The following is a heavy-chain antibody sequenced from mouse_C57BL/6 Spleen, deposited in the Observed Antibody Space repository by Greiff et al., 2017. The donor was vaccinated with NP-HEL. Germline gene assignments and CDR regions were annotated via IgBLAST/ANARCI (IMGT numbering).Heavy chain of an antibody. Sequence: EVMLVESGGGLVKPGGSLKLSCAASGFTFSSYAMSWVRQTPEKRLEWVATISDGGSYTYYPDNVKGRFTISRDNAKNNLYLQMSHLKSEDTAMYYCAREDSNYDAMDYWGQGTSVTVSS. CDR2: ISDGGSYT. J-gene: IGHJ4*01. CDR1: GFTFSSYA. D-gene: IGHD2-5*01. V-gene: IGHV5-4*01. CDR3: AREDSNYDAMDY.